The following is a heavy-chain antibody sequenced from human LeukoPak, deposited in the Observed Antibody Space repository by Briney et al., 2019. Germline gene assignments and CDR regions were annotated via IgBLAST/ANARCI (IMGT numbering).Heavy chain of an antibody. CDR1: GFTFTNAW. Sequence: PGGSLRLSCAASGFTFTNAWMNWVRQAPGKGLEWVGHIQIKTDGGTTDYAAPVKGRFTISRDDSKNTLYLQMNSLKAEDTAVYYCVSWNYEPWGQGTLVTVSS. CDR3: VSWNYEP. CDR2: IQIKTDGGTT. D-gene: IGHD1-7*01. J-gene: IGHJ5*02. V-gene: IGHV3-15*01.